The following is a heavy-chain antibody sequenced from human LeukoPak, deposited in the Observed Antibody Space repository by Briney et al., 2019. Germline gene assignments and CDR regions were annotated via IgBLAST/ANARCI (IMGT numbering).Heavy chain of an antibody. CDR3: ARDDGRP. CDR1: GGSISSYY. D-gene: IGHD1-26*01. Sequence: SETLSLTCTVSGGSISSYYLSWIRQPPGKGLEWIGEINHSGSTNYNPSLKSRVTISVDTSKNQFSLKLSSVTAADTAVYYCARDDGRPWGQGTLVTVSS. CDR2: INHSGST. V-gene: IGHV4-34*01. J-gene: IGHJ5*02.